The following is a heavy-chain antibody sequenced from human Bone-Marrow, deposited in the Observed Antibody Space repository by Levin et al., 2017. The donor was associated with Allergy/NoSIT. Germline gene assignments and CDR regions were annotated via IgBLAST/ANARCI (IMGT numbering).Heavy chain of an antibody. D-gene: IGHD1-14*01. CDR3: ARQPTTYYGVDV. Sequence: PSETLSLTCTVSGGSFTNYYWTWIRQPAGKGLEWIGRIYTTGSTNYNPSLKSRVTMSVDTSKNQFSIRLTSVTAADTAVYYCARQPTTYYGVDVWGQGTTATVS. J-gene: IGHJ6*02. CDR2: IYTTGST. V-gene: IGHV4-4*07. CDR1: GGSFTNYY.